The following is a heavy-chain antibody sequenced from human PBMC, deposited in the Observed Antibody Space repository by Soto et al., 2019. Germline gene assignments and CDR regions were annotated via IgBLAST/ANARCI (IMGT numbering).Heavy chain of an antibody. J-gene: IGHJ4*02. D-gene: IGHD1-1*01. CDR2: ISSSRSTI. CDR3: AKGLLTMKAY. V-gene: IGHV3-11*04. CDR1: GFTFSEYY. Sequence: GGSLGLSCAASGFTFSEYYMSWIRQAPGKGLEWVSYISSSRSTIYYADSVKGRFTISRDNSKNTLYLQMNSLRAEDTAVYYCAKGLLTMKAYWGQGTLVTVSS.